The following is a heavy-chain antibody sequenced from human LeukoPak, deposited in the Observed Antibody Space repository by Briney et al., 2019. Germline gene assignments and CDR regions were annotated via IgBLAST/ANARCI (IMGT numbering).Heavy chain of an antibody. D-gene: IGHD2-2*01. CDR1: GFTFTNYA. V-gene: IGHV3-23*01. Sequence: PGGSLRLSCAASGFTFTNYAMSWVRQAPGKGLEWVSAISGSGTRTYYADSVKGRFAISRDNSKNTLYLQMNSLRAEDRAVYYCAKEQTSSGFFDYWGQGALVTVSS. CDR3: AKEQTSSGFFDY. J-gene: IGHJ4*02. CDR2: ISGSGTRT.